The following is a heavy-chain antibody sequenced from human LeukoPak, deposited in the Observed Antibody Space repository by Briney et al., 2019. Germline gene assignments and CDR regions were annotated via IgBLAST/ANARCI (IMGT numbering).Heavy chain of an antibody. Sequence: ASVKVSCKASGYTFTSYYMHWVRQAPGQGLEWMGIINPSGGSTSYAQTFQGRVTMTRDTSTSTVYMEMCRLRSDDTAVYYRARHCGIAAARAEYYFDYWRQGTLVTVSS. D-gene: IGHD6-13*01. CDR3: ARHCGIAAARAEYYFDY. CDR2: INPSGGST. J-gene: IGHJ4*02. CDR1: GYTFTSYY. V-gene: IGHV1-46*01.